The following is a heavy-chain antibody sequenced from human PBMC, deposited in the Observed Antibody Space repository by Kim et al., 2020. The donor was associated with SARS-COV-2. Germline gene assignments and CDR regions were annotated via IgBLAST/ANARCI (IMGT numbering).Heavy chain of an antibody. CDR1: GYTFTSYY. CDR3: AREARYQLPKLYFLSFQNKGTYHDGMYV. V-gene: IGHV1-46*01. D-gene: IGHD2-2*01. J-gene: IGHJ6*02. CDR2: INPSGGST. Sequence: ASVKVSCKASGYTFTSYYMHWVRQAPGQGLEWMGIINPSGGSTSYAQKFQGRVTMTRDTSTSTAYMELSSLRSEDTAVYYCAREARYQLPKLYFLSFQNKGTYHDGMYVWGQGTTVTVSS.